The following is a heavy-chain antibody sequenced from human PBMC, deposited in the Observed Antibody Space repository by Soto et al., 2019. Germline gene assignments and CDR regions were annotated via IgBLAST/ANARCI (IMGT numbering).Heavy chain of an antibody. Sequence: GESLKISCKGSGYSFTSYWISWVRQMPGKGLEWMGRIDPSDSYTNYSPSFQGHVTISADKSISTAYLQWSSLKASDTAMYYCARLDVYDSSGSPLDYWGQGTLVTVSS. CDR2: IDPSDSYT. V-gene: IGHV5-10-1*01. CDR1: GYSFTSYW. D-gene: IGHD3-22*01. J-gene: IGHJ4*02. CDR3: ARLDVYDSSGSPLDY.